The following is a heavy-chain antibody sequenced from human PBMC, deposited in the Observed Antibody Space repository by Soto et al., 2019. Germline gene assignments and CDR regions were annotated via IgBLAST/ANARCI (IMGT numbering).Heavy chain of an antibody. CDR3: ASGYIGYSVAGRGDY. V-gene: IGHV3-30*03. J-gene: IGHJ4*02. CDR1: GFTFSHYD. D-gene: IGHD5-12*01. CDR2: ISYDGGNK. Sequence: GGSLRLSCAASGFTFSHYDMHWVRQAPGKGLEWVALISYDGGNKYYADSVKGRFTISRDNSKNTLFLQMNSLRAEDTAVYYCASGYIGYSVAGRGDYWGQGTLVTVS.